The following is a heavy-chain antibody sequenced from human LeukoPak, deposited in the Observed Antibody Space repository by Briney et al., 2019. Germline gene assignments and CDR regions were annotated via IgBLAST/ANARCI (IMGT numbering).Heavy chain of an antibody. CDR1: GFTFSDYY. CDR2: INSDGSST. V-gene: IGHV3-74*01. CDR3: ARDRRYYDSSGYYFIDAFDI. Sequence: GGSLRLSCAASGFTFSDYYMSWIRQAPGKGLVWVSRINSDGSSTIYADSVKGRFTISRDNAKNTLYLQMNSLRAEDTAVYYCARDRRYYDSSGYYFIDAFDIWGQGTMVTVSS. J-gene: IGHJ3*02. D-gene: IGHD3-22*01.